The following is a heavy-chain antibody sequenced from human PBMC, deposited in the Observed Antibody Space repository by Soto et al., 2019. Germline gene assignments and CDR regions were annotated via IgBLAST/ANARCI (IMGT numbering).Heavy chain of an antibody. D-gene: IGHD6-19*01. J-gene: IGHJ6*03. CDR2: IYYSGST. Sequence: QLQLQESGPGLVKPSETLSLTCTVSGGSISSSSYYWGWIRQPPGKGLEWIGSIYYSGSTYYNPSLKSRVTISVDTSKNQFSLKLSSVTAADTAVYYCAKTRVDQSLRHYYYYMDVWGKGTTVTVSS. CDR1: GGSISSSSYY. CDR3: AKTRVDQSLRHYYYYMDV. V-gene: IGHV4-39*01.